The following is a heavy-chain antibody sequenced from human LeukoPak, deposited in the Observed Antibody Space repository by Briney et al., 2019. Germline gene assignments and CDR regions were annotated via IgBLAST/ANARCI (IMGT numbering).Heavy chain of an antibody. D-gene: IGHD5-12*01. CDR1: GYTFTSYG. Sequence: ASVKVSCKASGYTFTSYGISWVRQAPGQGLEWMGWMNPNSGNTGYAQKFQGRVTMTRNTSISTAYMELSSLRSEDTAVYYCARGGYSGYDYLDWYFDLWGRGTLVTVSS. V-gene: IGHV1-8*02. CDR3: ARGGYSGYDYLDWYFDL. CDR2: MNPNSGNT. J-gene: IGHJ2*01.